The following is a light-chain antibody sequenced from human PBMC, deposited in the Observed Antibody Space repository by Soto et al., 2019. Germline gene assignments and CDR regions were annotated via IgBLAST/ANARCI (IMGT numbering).Light chain of an antibody. CDR3: QQYNNWLTWT. J-gene: IGKJ1*01. CDR2: DAS. CDR1: QSVSSN. Sequence: EIVMTQSPATLSLSPGERATLSCRASQSVSSNLAWYQQKPGQAPRLLIYDASTRATAIPARFSGSGSGTEFTVTISSLQSEDFATYYCQQYNNWLTWTFGQGTTVEIK. V-gene: IGKV3-15*01.